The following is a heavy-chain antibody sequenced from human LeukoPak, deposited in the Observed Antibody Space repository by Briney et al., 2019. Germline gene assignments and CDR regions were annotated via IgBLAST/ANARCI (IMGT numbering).Heavy chain of an antibody. D-gene: IGHD1-26*01. CDR3: ARAPYSGSYFDY. V-gene: IGHV4-30-2*01. CDR1: GGSISSGGYS. J-gene: IGHJ4*02. CDR2: IYHSGST. Sequence: SETLSLTCAVSGGSISSGGYSWSWLRQPPGKGLEGIGYIYHSGSTYYNPSLKSRVTISVDRSKNQFSLKLSSVTAADTAVYYCARAPYSGSYFDYWGQGTLVTVSS.